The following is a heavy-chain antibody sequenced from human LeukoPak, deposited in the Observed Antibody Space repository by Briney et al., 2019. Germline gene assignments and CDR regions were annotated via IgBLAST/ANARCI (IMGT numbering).Heavy chain of an antibody. CDR2: IYTSGST. Sequence: KPSETLSLTCTVSGGSISSYYGSWIRQPAGKGLEWIGRIYTSGSTNYNPSLKRRVTIPEDASKKQFALTLSSVTAADTDVYSCARGGYDILTGFDYWGQGTMVTVSS. V-gene: IGHV4-4*07. D-gene: IGHD3-9*01. CDR3: ARGGYDILTGFDY. CDR1: GGSISSYY. J-gene: IGHJ4*02.